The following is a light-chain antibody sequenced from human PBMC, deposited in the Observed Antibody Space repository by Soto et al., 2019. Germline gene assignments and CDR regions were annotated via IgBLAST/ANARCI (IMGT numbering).Light chain of an antibody. V-gene: IGKV1-5*03. CDR3: QQYNSYSPRLT. Sequence: DIQMTQSPSTLSASVGDRVTITCRASQSISNWLAWYQQKPGKAPKLLIYRASSLESGVPSRFSGSGSGTEFTLTISSLQPDDFATYYCQQYNSYSPRLTFGGGTKVETK. CDR2: RAS. J-gene: IGKJ4*01. CDR1: QSISNW.